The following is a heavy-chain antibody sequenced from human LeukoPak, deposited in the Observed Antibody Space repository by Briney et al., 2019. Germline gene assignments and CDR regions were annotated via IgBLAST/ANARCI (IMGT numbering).Heavy chain of an antibody. CDR1: GGSISSYY. D-gene: IGHD5-18*01. V-gene: IGHV4-59*01. Sequence: PSETLSLTCTVSGGSISSYYWSWIRQPPGKGLEWIGYIYYSGSTNYNPSLKSRVTISVDTSKNQFSLKLTSVTAADTAVYYCASTTEGGYTYGYFYYYYMDVWGKGTTVTIS. CDR3: ASTTEGGYTYGYFYYYYMDV. J-gene: IGHJ6*03. CDR2: IYYSGST.